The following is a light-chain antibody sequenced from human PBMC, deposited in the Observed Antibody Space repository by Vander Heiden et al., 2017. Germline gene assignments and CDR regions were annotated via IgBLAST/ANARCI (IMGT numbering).Light chain of an antibody. Sequence: EIVMTQSPATLSVSPGERATLSCRASQSVSSNLAWYQQKPGQAPRLLIYGASTRATGIPARFSGSGYGTEFTLTISSLQSEDFVVYYCQQDNNWPPITFGQGTLLEIK. J-gene: IGKJ5*01. V-gene: IGKV3D-15*01. CDR1: QSVSSN. CDR2: GAS. CDR3: QQDNNWPPIT.